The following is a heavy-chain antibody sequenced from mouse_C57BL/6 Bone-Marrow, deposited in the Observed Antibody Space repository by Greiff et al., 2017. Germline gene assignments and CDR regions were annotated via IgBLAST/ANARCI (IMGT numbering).Heavy chain of an antibody. CDR1: GFTFSNYW. Sequence: DVKLVESGGGLVQPGGSMKLSCVASGFTFSNYWMNWVRQSPEKGLEWVAQIRLKSDNYATHYAESVKGRFTISRDDSKSSVYLQMNNLRAEDTGIYYCTEITLHWSFDVWGTGTTVTVSS. J-gene: IGHJ1*03. D-gene: IGHD2-4*01. V-gene: IGHV6-3*01. CDR3: TEITLHWSFDV. CDR2: IRLKSDNYAT.